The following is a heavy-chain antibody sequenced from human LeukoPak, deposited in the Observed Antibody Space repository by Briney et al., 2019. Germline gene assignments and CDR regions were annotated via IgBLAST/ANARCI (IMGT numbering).Heavy chain of an antibody. J-gene: IGHJ4*02. V-gene: IGHV4-59*08. CDR2: IFYSGST. CDR3: ARAPNHGVSTGYRTDYFDS. CDR1: GGSISGYY. D-gene: IGHD3-9*01. Sequence: NPSETLSLTCSVSGGSISGYYWSWIRQSPGKGLEWIAYIFYSGSTNYNPSLKSRVTISVDTPKNQFSLNLTSVTAADAAVYYCARAPNHGVSTGYRTDYFDSWGQGTLVTVSS.